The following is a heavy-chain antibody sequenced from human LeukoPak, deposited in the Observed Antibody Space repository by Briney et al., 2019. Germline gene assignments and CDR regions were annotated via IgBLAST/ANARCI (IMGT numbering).Heavy chain of an antibody. CDR1: GYTFTSYG. CDR3: ASGRSGWYYFDY. D-gene: IGHD6-19*01. Sequence: SVKVSCKASGYTFTSYGISWVRQAPGQGLEWMGRIIPILGIANYAQKFQGRVTITADKSTSTAYMELSSLRSEDTAVYYCASGRSGWYYFDYWGQGTLVTVSS. V-gene: IGHV1-69*04. J-gene: IGHJ4*02. CDR2: IIPILGIA.